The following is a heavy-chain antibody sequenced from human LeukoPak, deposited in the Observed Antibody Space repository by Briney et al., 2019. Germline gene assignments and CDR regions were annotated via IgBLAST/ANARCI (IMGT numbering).Heavy chain of an antibody. J-gene: IGHJ4*02. CDR1: GASISSYY. D-gene: IGHD4-17*01. CDR2: IFYSGT. CDR3: ARAYYGGYGSSYYFDY. Sequence: SETLSLTCTVSGASISSYYWSWIQQPPGKGLEWIGYIFYSGTDYNPSLKSRVTISLDTSKNQFSLKLSSVTAADTAVYYCARAYYGGYGSSYYFDYWGQGTLVTVSS. V-gene: IGHV4-59*01.